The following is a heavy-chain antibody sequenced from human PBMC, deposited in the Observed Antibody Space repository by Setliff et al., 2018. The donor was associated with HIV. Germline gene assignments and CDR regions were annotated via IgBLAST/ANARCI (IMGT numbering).Heavy chain of an antibody. D-gene: IGHD1-26*01. Sequence: GGSLRLSCAASGFTFSTYGMHWVRQAPGEGLEWLSYISATGTTVSYADSVRGRFIISRDSVKSELYLQMKSLRVEDTALYYCVRDQLRWPERWDFDFWGQGTLVTVSS. CDR3: VRDQLRWPERWDFDF. V-gene: IGHV3-48*01. CDR1: GFTFSTYG. CDR2: ISATGTTV. J-gene: IGHJ4*02.